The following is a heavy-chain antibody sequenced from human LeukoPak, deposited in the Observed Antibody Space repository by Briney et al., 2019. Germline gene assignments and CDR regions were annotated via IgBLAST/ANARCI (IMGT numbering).Heavy chain of an antibody. CDR3: ARGPMRYFDY. V-gene: IGHV1-18*01. CDR1: GGTFSSYA. J-gene: IGHJ4*02. Sequence: ASVKVSCKXSGGTFSSYAISWVRQAPGQGLEWMGWISAYNGNTNYAQKLQGRVTMTTDTSTSTAYMELRSLRSDDTAVYYCARGPMRYFDYWGQGTLVTVSS. CDR2: ISAYNGNT. D-gene: IGHD2-2*01.